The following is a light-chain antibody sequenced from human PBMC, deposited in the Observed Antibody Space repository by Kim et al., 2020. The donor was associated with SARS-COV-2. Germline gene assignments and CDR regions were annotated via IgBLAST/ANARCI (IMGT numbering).Light chain of an antibody. J-gene: IGLJ3*02. CDR1: SSDVGGYNF. V-gene: IGLV2-11*01. CDR2: AVT. CDR3: CSYAVTGVL. Sequence: QSALTQPRSVSGSPGQSVTISCTGTSSDVGGYNFVSWYQQHPGKAPKLMIYAVTERPSGVPARFSGSKSGNTASLTISGLLAVDEADYYCCSYAVTGVLFGGGTQLTVL.